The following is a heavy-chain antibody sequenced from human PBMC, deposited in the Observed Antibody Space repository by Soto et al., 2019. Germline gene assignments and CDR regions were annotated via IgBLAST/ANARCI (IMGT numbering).Heavy chain of an antibody. CDR3: AKSRYSDSSGDFYDY. Sequence: EVQLLESGGGLVQPGGALSPPCPAPILTLNNNARSGVRQPPGRGLAWASGMGGSGGTTNYANSLKGRFTMSRDNSNNPLFLQMNSLRGEDTAVYYCAKSRYSDSSGDFYDYWGQGTLVTVSS. J-gene: IGHJ4*02. V-gene: IGHV3-23*01. D-gene: IGHD3-22*01. CDR1: ILTLNNNA. CDR2: MGGSGGTT.